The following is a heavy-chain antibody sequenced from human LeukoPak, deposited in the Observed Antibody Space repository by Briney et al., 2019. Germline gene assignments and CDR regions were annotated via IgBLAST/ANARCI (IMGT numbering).Heavy chain of an antibody. CDR2: INPNSGGT. Sequence: ASVKVSCKASGYTFTGYYMHWVRQAPGQGLEWMGWINPNSGGTNYAQKFQGRVTMTRDTSISTAYMELSRLRSDDTAVNYCAREVVALSPRFDYWGQGTLVTVSS. V-gene: IGHV1-2*02. J-gene: IGHJ4*02. D-gene: IGHD2-15*01. CDR3: AREVVALSPRFDY. CDR1: GYTFTGYY.